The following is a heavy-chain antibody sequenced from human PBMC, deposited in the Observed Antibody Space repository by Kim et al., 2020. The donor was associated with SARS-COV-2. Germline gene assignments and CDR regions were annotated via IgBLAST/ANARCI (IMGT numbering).Heavy chain of an antibody. CDR2: IYYTGST. J-gene: IGHJ4*01. CDR3: AGGENVAGGRGDYFDY. Sequence: LETLSLTCTVSSGSISTYYWSWIRQPPGKGLEWIGYIYYTGSTKYNPSLNSRVTISVDTSKNQFSLKLSSMTAADTAFYYCAGGENVAGGRGDYFDYGG. V-gene: IGHV4-59*13. CDR1: SGSISTYY. D-gene: IGHD2-15*01.